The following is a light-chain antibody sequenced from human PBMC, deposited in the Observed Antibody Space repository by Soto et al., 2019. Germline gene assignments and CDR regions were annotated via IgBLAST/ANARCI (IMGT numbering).Light chain of an antibody. J-gene: IGKJ1*01. Sequence: EIVLTQSPGTLSLSPGEGATLSCRASLTISNNFIAWYQQRAGQAPRLVIYGASTRATGIPDRFSGSGSGTDFTLTISRLEPEDFAVYYCHQYGSSAWTFGQGTKVDIK. CDR1: LTISNNF. CDR2: GAS. V-gene: IGKV3-20*01. CDR3: HQYGSSAWT.